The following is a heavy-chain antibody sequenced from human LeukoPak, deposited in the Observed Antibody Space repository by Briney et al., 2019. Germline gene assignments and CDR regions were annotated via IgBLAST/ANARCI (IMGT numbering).Heavy chain of an antibody. CDR1: GDSVSTNSAA. Sequence: SQTLSLTCAISGDSVSTNSAAWNWIRQSPSRGLEWLGRTYYRSMWSYDYAVSVQSRITINPDTSKNQFSLQMNSVTPEDTAVYYCAREYSSAFDIWGQGTMVTVSS. CDR2: TYYRSMWSY. D-gene: IGHD1-26*01. CDR3: AREYSSAFDI. V-gene: IGHV6-1*01. J-gene: IGHJ3*02.